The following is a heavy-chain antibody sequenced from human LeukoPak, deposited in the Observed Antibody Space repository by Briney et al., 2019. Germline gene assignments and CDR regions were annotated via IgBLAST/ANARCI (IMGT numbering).Heavy chain of an antibody. D-gene: IGHD6-13*01. CDR3: ASSILPHIAAAGG. Sequence: PGGSLRLSCAASGFTFSSYSMNWVRQAPGKGLEWVSSISSSSSYIYYADSVKGRFTISRDNAKNSLYLQMNSLRAEDTAVYYCASSILPHIAAAGGWGQGTLVTVSS. J-gene: IGHJ4*02. CDR2: ISSSSSYI. V-gene: IGHV3-21*01. CDR1: GFTFSSYS.